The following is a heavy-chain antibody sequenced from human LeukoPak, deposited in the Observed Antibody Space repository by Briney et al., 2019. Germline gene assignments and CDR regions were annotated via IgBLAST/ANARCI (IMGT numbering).Heavy chain of an antibody. CDR1: GYTFTGYY. CDR2: INPNSGGT. D-gene: IGHD2-2*01. CDR3: AKGVLPAAISGFFH. J-gene: IGHJ4*02. Sequence: ASVKVSCKASGYTFTGYYMHWVRQAPGQGLEWMGWINPNSGGTNYAQKFQGRVTMTRDTSISTAYMELSRPRSDDTAVYYCAKGVLPAAISGFFHWGQGTLVTVSS. V-gene: IGHV1-2*02.